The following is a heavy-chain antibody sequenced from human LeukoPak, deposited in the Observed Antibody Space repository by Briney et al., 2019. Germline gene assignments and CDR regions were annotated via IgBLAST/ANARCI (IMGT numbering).Heavy chain of an antibody. CDR3: ARDLGYCSRGSCTRWFDP. CDR2: IYYSGNT. CDR1: GVSISSGAYS. V-gene: IGHV4-30-2*01. D-gene: IGHD2-15*01. J-gene: IGHJ5*02. Sequence: SETLSLTCAVSGVSISSGAYSRSWIRQPPGKGLEWIGYIYYSGNTYYNPSLKSRVSISVDGSKNVLSLRLTSVTAADTAFYYCARDLGYCSRGSCTRWFDPWGQGILVTVSS.